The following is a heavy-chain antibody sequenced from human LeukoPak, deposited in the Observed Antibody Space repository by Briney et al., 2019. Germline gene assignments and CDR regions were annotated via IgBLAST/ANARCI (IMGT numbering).Heavy chain of an antibody. CDR3: ARADGYSGYDSATGRHFDY. CDR1: GGSISSGDYY. J-gene: IGHJ4*02. V-gene: IGHV4-30-4*01. D-gene: IGHD5-12*01. Sequence: PSETLSLTCTVSGGSISSGDYYWSWIRQPPGQGLEWIGYIYYRGSTYYNPSLKSRVIISVDTSKNQFSLKLSSMTAADTAVYYCARADGYSGYDSATGRHFDYWGQGTLVTVSS. CDR2: IYYRGST.